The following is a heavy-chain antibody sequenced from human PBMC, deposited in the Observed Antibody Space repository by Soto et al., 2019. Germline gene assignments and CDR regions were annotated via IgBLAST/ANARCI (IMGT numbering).Heavy chain of an antibody. CDR3: AGSRTIPGSFDY. V-gene: IGHV4-30-4*01. CDR2: IYYSGST. J-gene: IGHJ4*02. CDR1: GGSISSGDYY. Sequence: PSETLSLTCTVSGGSISSGDYYWSWIRQPPGKGLEWIGYIYYSGSTYYSPSLKSRVTISVDTSKNQFSLKLSSVTAADTAVYYCAGSRTIPGSFDYWGQGTLVTVSS. D-gene: IGHD3-10*01.